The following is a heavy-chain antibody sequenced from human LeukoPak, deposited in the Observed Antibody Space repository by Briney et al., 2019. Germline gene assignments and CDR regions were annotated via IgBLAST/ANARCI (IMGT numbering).Heavy chain of an antibody. CDR2: ISSSSSYI. D-gene: IGHD4-17*01. Sequence: PGGSLRLSCAASGFTFSSYSMNWVRQAPGKGLEWVSSISSSSSYIYYADSVKGRFTISRDSAKNSLYLQMNSLRAEDTAVYYCAKFPVTTVPHYFDYWGQGTLVTVSS. CDR1: GFTFSSYS. CDR3: AKFPVTTVPHYFDY. V-gene: IGHV3-21*04. J-gene: IGHJ4*02.